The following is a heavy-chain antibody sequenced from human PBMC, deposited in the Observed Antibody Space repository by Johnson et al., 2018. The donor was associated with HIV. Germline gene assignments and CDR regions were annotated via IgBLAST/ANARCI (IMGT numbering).Heavy chain of an antibody. CDR1: GFTFSSYD. CDR2: ISYDGSNK. V-gene: IGHV3-30*18. J-gene: IGHJ3*01. CDR3: AKPPSMGADAFDV. Sequence: QVQLVESGGGVVQPGRSLRVSCGASGFTFSSYDMHWVRQAPGKGLAWVAVISYDGSNKYYADSVKGRFNISRDNSKNTLYLQMNSLRAEDSALYYCAKPPSMGADAFDVWGQGTMVTVSS. D-gene: IGHD3-16*01.